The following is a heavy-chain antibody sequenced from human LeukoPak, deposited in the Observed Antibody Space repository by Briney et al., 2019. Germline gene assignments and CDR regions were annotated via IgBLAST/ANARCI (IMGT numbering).Heavy chain of an antibody. CDR2: ISSSSSTI. Sequence: PGGSLRLSCAASGFTFSSYSMNWVRQAPGKGLEWVSYISSSSSTIYYADSVKGRFTISRDYAKNSLYLQMNSLRAEDTAVYYCARTSLWFGELLSPDFDYWGQGTLVTVSS. CDR3: ARTSLWFGELLSPDFDY. V-gene: IGHV3-48*04. J-gene: IGHJ4*02. CDR1: GFTFSSYS. D-gene: IGHD3-10*01.